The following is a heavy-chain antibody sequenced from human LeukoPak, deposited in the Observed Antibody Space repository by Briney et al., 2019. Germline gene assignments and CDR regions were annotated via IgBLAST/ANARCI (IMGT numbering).Heavy chain of an antibody. D-gene: IGHD1-14*01. CDR2: ISAYNGNT. CDR3: ARDQKGGTYYYYYYMDV. Sequence: ASVKVSCKASGYTFTSYGISWVRQAPGQGLEWMGWISAYNGNTNYAQKLQGRVTMTTDTSTSTAYMELRSLRSDDTAVYYCARDQKGGTYYYYYYMDVWGKGTTVTVSS. V-gene: IGHV1-18*01. J-gene: IGHJ6*03. CDR1: GYTFTSYG.